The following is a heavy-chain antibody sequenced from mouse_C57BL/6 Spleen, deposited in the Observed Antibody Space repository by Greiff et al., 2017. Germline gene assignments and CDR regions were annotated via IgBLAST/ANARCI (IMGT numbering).Heavy chain of an antibody. CDR2: INPSSGYT. V-gene: IGHV1-7*01. Sequence: VQRVESGAELAKPGASVKLSCKASGYTFTSYWMHWVKQRPGQGLEWIGYINPSSGYTKYNQKFKDKATLTADKSSSTAYMQLSSLTYEDSAVYYCARSDYDSHFDYWGQGTTLTVSS. D-gene: IGHD2-4*01. J-gene: IGHJ2*01. CDR1: GYTFTSYW. CDR3: ARSDYDSHFDY.